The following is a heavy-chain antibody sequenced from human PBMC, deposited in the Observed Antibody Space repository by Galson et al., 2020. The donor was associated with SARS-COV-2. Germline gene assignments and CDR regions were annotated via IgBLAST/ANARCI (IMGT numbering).Heavy chain of an antibody. V-gene: IGHV6-1*01. CDR1: GDSVSSNSAA. J-gene: IGHJ5*02. D-gene: IGHD3-16*01. CDR3: GRDGGARGFEP. Sequence: SQTLSLTCAISGDSVSSNSAAWNWIRQSPSRGLEWLGRTYSTRSKRYYDYAVSVRSRTSINADTYTNQVSLQLNAVTPDETAVYFCGRDGGARGFEPWGQGTLVTGSS. CDR2: TYSTRSKRYY.